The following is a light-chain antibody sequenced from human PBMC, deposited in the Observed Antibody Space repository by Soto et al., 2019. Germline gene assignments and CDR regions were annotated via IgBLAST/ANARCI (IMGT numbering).Light chain of an antibody. V-gene: IGKV1-5*03. CDR3: QHYNSYSAA. CDR2: KAS. CDR1: QTISSW. J-gene: IGKJ1*01. Sequence: DIQMTQSPFTLSASVRDRVTITFWASQTISSWLAWYQQKPGKAPKLLIYKASTLKSGVPSRFRGSGSGTEFTLTISSLQPDDFESYYCQHYNSYSAAFGQGTKVDIK.